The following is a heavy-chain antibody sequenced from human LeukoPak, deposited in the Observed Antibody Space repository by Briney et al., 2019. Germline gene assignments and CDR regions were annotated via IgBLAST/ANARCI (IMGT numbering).Heavy chain of an antibody. CDR1: GFTFSSYW. CDR2: IKQDGSEK. V-gene: IGHV3-7*04. J-gene: IGHJ4*02. CDR3: ARLAIAAAGKPLDF. D-gene: IGHD6-13*01. Sequence: PGGSLRLSCAASGFTFSSYWMVWVRQAPGKGLEWVANIKQDGSEKYCVDSVRGRFTISRDNAKNSLYLQMNSLRAEDTAVYYCARLAIAAAGKPLDFWGQGTLVTVSS.